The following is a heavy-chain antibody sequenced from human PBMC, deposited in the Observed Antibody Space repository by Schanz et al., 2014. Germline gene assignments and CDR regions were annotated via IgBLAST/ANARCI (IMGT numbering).Heavy chain of an antibody. Sequence: EVQLVESGGGLVQPGGSLRLSCTASGFTFSSYSMNWVRRAPGKGLEWVSYVSRSTPDISYADSVKGRFTMSRDNAKNTLYVQVNSLRAEDTALYYCANRRFGELSDFDIWGQGTMVTVSS. J-gene: IGHJ3*02. CDR3: ANRRFGELSDFDI. CDR2: VSRSTPDI. CDR1: GFTFSSYS. D-gene: IGHD3-10*01. V-gene: IGHV3-48*01.